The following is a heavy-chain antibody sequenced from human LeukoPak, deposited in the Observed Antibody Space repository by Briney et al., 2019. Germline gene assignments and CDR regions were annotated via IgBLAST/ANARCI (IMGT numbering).Heavy chain of an antibody. CDR3: AREYSGYDVNWFDP. CDR2: IYYSGST. V-gene: IGHV4-39*07. CDR1: GGSISNYY. D-gene: IGHD5-12*01. J-gene: IGHJ5*02. Sequence: KTSETLSLTCTVSGGSISNYYWNWIRQPPGKGLEWIGSIYYSGSTYYNPSLKSRVTISVDTSKNQFSLKLSSVTAADTAVYYCAREYSGYDVNWFDPWGQGTLVTVSS.